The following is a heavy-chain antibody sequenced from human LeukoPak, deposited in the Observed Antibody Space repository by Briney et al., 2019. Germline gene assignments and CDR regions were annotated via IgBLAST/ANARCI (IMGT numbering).Heavy chain of an antibody. V-gene: IGHV4-59*01. CDR3: ARERNYDFWSGYYTGAFDI. CDR1: GGSISSSY. D-gene: IGHD3-3*01. J-gene: IGHJ3*02. Sequence: SETLSLTCTVSGGSISSSYWSWIRQPPGKGLEWIGYIYYSGSTNYNPSLKSRVTISVDTSKNQFSLKLSSVTAADTAVYYCARERNYDFWSGYYTGAFDIWGQGTMVTVSS. CDR2: IYYSGST.